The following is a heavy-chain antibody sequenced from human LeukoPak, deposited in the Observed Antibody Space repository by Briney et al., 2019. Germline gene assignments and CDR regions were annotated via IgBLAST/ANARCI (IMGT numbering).Heavy chain of an antibody. Sequence: GGSLRLSCAASGFTFSSYAMHWVRQAPGKGLEWVAVISYDGSNKYYADSVKGRFTISRDNSKNTLYLQMNSLRAEDTAVYYCARDSAGGYDPRPFDYWGQGTLVTVSS. CDR1: GFTFSSYA. D-gene: IGHD5-12*01. J-gene: IGHJ4*02. V-gene: IGHV3-30*14. CDR2: ISYDGSNK. CDR3: ARDSAGGYDPRPFDY.